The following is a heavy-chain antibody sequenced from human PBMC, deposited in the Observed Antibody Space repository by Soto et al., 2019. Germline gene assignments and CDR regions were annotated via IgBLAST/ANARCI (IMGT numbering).Heavy chain of an antibody. J-gene: IGHJ4*02. D-gene: IGHD6-19*01. Sequence: QVQLQESGPGLVKPSGTLSLTCAVSGGSISSSNWWSWVRQPPGKGLEWIGEIYHSGSTNYNPSLKRRVTISVDKSKNQFSLKVSSVTAADTAVYYCARAILLGVAESPPTLLRIPDYWGQGTLVTVSS. V-gene: IGHV4-4*02. CDR1: GGSISSSNW. CDR2: IYHSGST. CDR3: ARAILLGVAESPPTLLRIPDY.